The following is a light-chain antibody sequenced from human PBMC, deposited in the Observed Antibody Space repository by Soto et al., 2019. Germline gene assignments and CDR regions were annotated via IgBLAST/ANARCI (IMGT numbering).Light chain of an antibody. CDR3: QQSCSTAGLT. J-gene: IGKJ4*01. V-gene: IGKV1-39*01. CDR1: QSISSY. CDR2: AAS. Sequence: DIQMTQSPSSLSASVGDRVTITCRASQSISSYLNWYQQKPGKAPKLLIYAASSLQSGVPSRFSGSGSGTDFTLTISSLQPEDFATYYCQQSCSTAGLTFGGGTKVDIK.